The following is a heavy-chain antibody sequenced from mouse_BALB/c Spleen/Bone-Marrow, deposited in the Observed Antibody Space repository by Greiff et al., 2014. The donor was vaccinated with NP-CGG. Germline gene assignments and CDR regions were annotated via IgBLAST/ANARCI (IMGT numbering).Heavy chain of an antibody. CDR3: ARGRDYDVFSY. D-gene: IGHD2-4*01. J-gene: IGHJ3*01. CDR2: IDPYDSET. Sequence: QVHVKQSGAELVRPGASVKLSCKASGYTFTSYWMNWVKQRPEQGLEWIGRIDPYDSETHYNQKFKDKAILTVDKSSSTAYMQLSSLTSEDSAVYYCARGRDYDVFSYWGQGTLSLSLQ. V-gene: IGHV1-52*01. CDR1: GYTFTSYW.